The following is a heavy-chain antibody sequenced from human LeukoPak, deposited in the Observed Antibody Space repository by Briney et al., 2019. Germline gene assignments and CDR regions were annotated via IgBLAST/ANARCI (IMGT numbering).Heavy chain of an antibody. V-gene: IGHV1-69*04. Sequence: ASVKVSCKASGGTFSSYAISWVRQAPGQGLEWMGRIIPILGIANYAQKFQGRVTITADKSTSTAYMELSSLRSEDTAVYYCARYPFSKHYCDSSGYYGYFGYWGQGTLVTVSS. D-gene: IGHD3-22*01. CDR3: ARYPFSKHYCDSSGYYGYFGY. J-gene: IGHJ4*02. CDR1: GGTFSSYA. CDR2: IIPILGIA.